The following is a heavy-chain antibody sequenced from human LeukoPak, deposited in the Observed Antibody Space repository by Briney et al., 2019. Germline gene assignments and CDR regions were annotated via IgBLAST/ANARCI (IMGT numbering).Heavy chain of an antibody. D-gene: IGHD3-22*01. V-gene: IGHV1-69*13. CDR3: ARGDYYDSSGYHYDY. J-gene: IGHJ4*02. CDR2: IIPIFGTA. Sequence: SVKVSCKVSGYTLTELSMHWVRQAPGKGLEWMGGIIPIFGTANYAQKFQGRVTITADESTSTAYMELSSLRSEDTAVYYCARGDYYDSSGYHYDYWGQGTLVTVSS. CDR1: GYTLTELS.